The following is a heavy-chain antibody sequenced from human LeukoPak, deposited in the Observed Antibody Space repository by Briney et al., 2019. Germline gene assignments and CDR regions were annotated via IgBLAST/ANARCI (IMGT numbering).Heavy chain of an antibody. V-gene: IGHV1-8*01. CDR1: GYTFTSYD. J-gene: IGHJ4*02. CDR2: MNPNSGNT. CDR3: ATAQHPRRMMGTFDY. Sequence: ASVKVSCKASGYTFTSYDINWVRQDTGQGREWMGWMNPNSGNTGYAQKFQGRVTMTEDTSTDTAYVELSSLRSEDTAVYYCATAQHPRRMMGTFDYWGQGTLVTVSS. D-gene: IGHD7-27*01.